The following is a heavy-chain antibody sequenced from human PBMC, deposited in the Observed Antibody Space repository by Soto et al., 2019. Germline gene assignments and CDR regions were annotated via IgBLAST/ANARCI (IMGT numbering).Heavy chain of an antibody. CDR3: ARGPHGGNTPGLDS. CDR1: GGSFSGYY. D-gene: IGHD2-15*01. V-gene: IGHV4-34*02. J-gene: IGHJ4*02. Sequence: QVQLQQWGAGLLKPSETLSLTCAVYGGSFSGYYWSWIRQPPGKGLEWIGEINPSVTTKNNPSLTSQVTISVDTSKNQFSLKLSSVTAADTAVYYCARGPHGGNTPGLDSWGKGSLVTVSS. CDR2: INPSVTT.